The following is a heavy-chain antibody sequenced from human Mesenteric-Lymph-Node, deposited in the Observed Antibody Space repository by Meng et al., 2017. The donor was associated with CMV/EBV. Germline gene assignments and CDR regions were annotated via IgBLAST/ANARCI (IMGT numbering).Heavy chain of an antibody. Sequence: GESLKISCAASGFTFNIYSMIWVRQAPGKGLEWVSYISSISNTIYYADSVKGRFTLSRDNAKNSLYLQMNSLRAEDTAVYYCAKIATVTKGYYFDYWGQGTLVTVSS. V-gene: IGHV3-48*04. CDR3: AKIATVTKGYYFDY. CDR1: GFTFNIYS. J-gene: IGHJ4*02. CDR2: ISSISNTI. D-gene: IGHD4-17*01.